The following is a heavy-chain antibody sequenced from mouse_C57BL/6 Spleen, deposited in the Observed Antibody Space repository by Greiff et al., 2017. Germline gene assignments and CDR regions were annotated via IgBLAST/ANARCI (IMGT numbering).Heavy chain of an antibody. Sequence: EVQRVESGGGLVKPGGSLKLSCAASGFTFSSYAMSWVRQTPEKRLEWVATISDGGSYTYYPDNVKGRFTISRDNAKNNLYLQMSHLKSEDTAMYYCARDTPLAYWGQGTLVTVSA. CDR3: ARDTPLAY. CDR1: GFTFSSYA. V-gene: IGHV5-4*01. J-gene: IGHJ3*01. CDR2: ISDGGSYT.